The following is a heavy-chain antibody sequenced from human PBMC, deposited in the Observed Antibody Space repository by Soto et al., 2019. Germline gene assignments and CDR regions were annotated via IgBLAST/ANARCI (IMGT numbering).Heavy chain of an antibody. D-gene: IGHD6-25*01. J-gene: IGHJ5*02. V-gene: IGHV4-39*07. CDR3: ARVQVGSGFDP. Sequence: SETLSLTCTVSGGSISSSPYYWGWIRQPPGRGLEWIGSIYYGGSIYYNPSLKSRVTISVDTSKNQFSLKLSSVTAADTAVYYCARVQVGSGFDPWGQGTLVTVSS. CDR1: GGSISSSPYY. CDR2: IYYGGSI.